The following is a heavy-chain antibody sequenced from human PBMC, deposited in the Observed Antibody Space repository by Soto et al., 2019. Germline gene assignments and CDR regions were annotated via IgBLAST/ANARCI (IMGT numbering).Heavy chain of an antibody. J-gene: IGHJ6*02. CDR2: ISAYNGNT. Sequence: QVQLVQSGAEVKKPGASVKVSCKASGYTFTSYGISWVRQAPGQGLEWMGWISAYNGNTNYAQKLQGRVTMTTDTSPGTAYMELRSLRSDDTAVYYCARDLEQQLVPYYYYGMDVWGQGTTVTVSS. D-gene: IGHD6-13*01. CDR3: ARDLEQQLVPYYYYGMDV. V-gene: IGHV1-18*01. CDR1: GYTFTSYG.